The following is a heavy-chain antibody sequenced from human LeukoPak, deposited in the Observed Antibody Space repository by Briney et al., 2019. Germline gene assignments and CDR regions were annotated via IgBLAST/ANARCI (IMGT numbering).Heavy chain of an antibody. V-gene: IGHV4-34*01. Sequence: SETLSLTCAVYGGSFSGYYWSWIRQPPGKGLEWIGEINHSGSTNYNPSLKSRVTISVDTSKNQFSLKLSSVTAADTAVYYCARVGPVWGSGCYKYFQHWGQGTLVTVSS. D-gene: IGHD3-22*01. CDR3: ARVGPVWGSGCYKYFQH. CDR1: GGSFSGYY. CDR2: INHSGST. J-gene: IGHJ1*01.